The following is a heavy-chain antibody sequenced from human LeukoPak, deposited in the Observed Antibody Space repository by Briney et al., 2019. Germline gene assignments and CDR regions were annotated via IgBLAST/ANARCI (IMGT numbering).Heavy chain of an antibody. CDR2: IYNKVST. Sequence: SETLSLTCTVSGDSMPSNTYYRAWVRQSPEKGLEWIGSIYNKVSTHYNPSLKSRVTMSVDTSGSQFSLKLTSMTAADTAIYYCARNGSSSYFDTWGQGILVTVSS. CDR1: GDSMPSNTYY. J-gene: IGHJ4*02. V-gene: IGHV4-39*01. D-gene: IGHD6-6*01. CDR3: ARNGSSSYFDT.